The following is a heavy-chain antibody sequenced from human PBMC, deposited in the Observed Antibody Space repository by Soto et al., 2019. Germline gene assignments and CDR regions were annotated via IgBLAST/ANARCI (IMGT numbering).Heavy chain of an antibody. D-gene: IGHD1-26*01. CDR1: GASITFGGYS. V-gene: IGHV4-30-2*01. J-gene: IGHJ4*02. CDR2: INHLETT. CDR3: ARGGGSDPFDY. Sequence: SETLSLTCTVSGASITFGGYSWSWVRQTPGKGLEWIGYINHLETTFYNPSFESRLTLSIDRAKNQFSLKLHSMSAADRAVYFCARGGGSDPFDYWGQGILVTVSS.